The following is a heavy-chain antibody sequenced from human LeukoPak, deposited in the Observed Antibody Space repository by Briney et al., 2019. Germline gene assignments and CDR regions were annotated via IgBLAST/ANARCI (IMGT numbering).Heavy chain of an antibody. J-gene: IGHJ4*02. D-gene: IGHD6-19*01. Sequence: GGSLRLSCVGAGFTFSNYAMTWVRQAPGKGLVWVSGISGSGDRTYYADSVKGRFTISRDNSKNTLYLQMNSLTDDDSAVYYCAKDRIPVAGRQDIWDYWGQGTLVTVSS. V-gene: IGHV3-23*01. CDR2: ISGSGDRT. CDR3: AKDRIPVAGRQDIWDY. CDR1: GFTFSNYA.